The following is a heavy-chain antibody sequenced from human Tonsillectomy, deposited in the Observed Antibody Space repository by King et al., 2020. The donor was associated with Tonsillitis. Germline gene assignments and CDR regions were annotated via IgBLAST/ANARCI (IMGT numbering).Heavy chain of an antibody. CDR2: IFWDDFK. CDR1: GFALNTSGVG. Sequence: TLKESGPTLVKPTETLTLTCTFSGFALNTSGVGVGWIRQPPGKALECLALIFWDDFKRFSPSLGSRLTITKDTPKNQVVLTMTNMDPVDTATYYCAHGTTADAFGFWGQGTMVTVSS. V-gene: IGHV2-5*02. J-gene: IGHJ3*01. D-gene: IGHD4-11*01. CDR3: AHGTTADAFGF.